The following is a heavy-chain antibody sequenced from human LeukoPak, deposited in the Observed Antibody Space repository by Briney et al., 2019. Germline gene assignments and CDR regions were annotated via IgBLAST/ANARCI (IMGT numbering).Heavy chain of an antibody. CDR3: AGAQLGSFFALDY. Sequence: SETLSLTCTVSGGSISSGGYYWSWIRQHPGKGLEWFGYIYDSGSTYYNPSLKRRVTISVDTSKNQFSLKLSSVTAADTAVYYCAGAQLGSFFALDYWGQGTLVTVSS. CDR2: IYDSGST. CDR1: GGSISSGGYY. V-gene: IGHV4-31*03. J-gene: IGHJ4*02. D-gene: IGHD7-27*01.